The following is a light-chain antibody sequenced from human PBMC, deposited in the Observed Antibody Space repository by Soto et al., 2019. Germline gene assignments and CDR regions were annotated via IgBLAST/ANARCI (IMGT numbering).Light chain of an antibody. CDR1: PSVSSY. J-gene: IGKJ1*01. CDR2: DAS. Sequence: EIVLTQSPATLSLSPGERATLSCRASPSVSSYLAWYQQKPGQAPRLLIYDASNRATGIPARFSGSGSGTDFTLTISSLEPGDFAVYYCQPRSNWPWTFGQGTKVEIK. CDR3: QPRSNWPWT. V-gene: IGKV3-11*01.